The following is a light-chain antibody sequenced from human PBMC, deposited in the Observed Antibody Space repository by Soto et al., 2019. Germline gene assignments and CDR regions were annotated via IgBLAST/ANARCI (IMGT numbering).Light chain of an antibody. CDR3: QVWDRSSDSVV. CDR2: YDT. CDR1: NIGSKS. Sequence: SYELTQPPSVSVAPGKTARITCGGNNIGSKSVHWYQQKPGQAPVLVIYYDTDRPSGIPERFSGSNSGNTATLTIGRVEAGDEAEYYCQVWDRSSDSVVFGGGTKLTVL. V-gene: IGLV3-21*04. J-gene: IGLJ2*01.